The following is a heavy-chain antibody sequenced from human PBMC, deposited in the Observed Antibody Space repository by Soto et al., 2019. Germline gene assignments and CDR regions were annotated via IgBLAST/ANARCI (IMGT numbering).Heavy chain of an antibody. CDR1: GFTFSNFG. CDR3: VKGSDVARQELDY. J-gene: IGHJ4*02. Sequence: QVQLVESGGGVVQPGRSLRLSCAASGFTFSNFGMHWVRQAPGKGLEWVAAISAAGSDKYFSGSVKGRFTISRDNSKQTLFLQMNSLRVEDTAVYYCVKGSDVARQELDYWGQGTLVTVSS. V-gene: IGHV3-30*18. CDR2: ISAAGSDK. D-gene: IGHD3-3*01.